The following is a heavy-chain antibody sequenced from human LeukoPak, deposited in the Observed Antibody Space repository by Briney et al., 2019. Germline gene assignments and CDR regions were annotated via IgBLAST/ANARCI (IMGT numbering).Heavy chain of an antibody. CDR2: TYYRSKWSN. Sequence: SQTLSLTCAISGDCVSSNSVAWNWIRQSPSRGLEWPGRTYYRSKWSNDYAVSVKSRMTINPDTSKNQFSLQLNSVTPEDTAVYYCAREGATTLFDYWGQGTLVAVSS. V-gene: IGHV6-1*01. J-gene: IGHJ4*02. CDR1: GDCVSSNSVA. CDR3: AREGATTLFDY. D-gene: IGHD1-26*01.